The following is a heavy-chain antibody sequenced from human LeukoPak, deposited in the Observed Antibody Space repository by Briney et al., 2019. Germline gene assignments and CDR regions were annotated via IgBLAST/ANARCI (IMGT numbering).Heavy chain of an antibody. V-gene: IGHV4-4*07. CDR3: ARVYSSGSRAFQH. CDR1: GGSISSYY. D-gene: IGHD6-19*01. J-gene: IGHJ1*01. Sequence: SETLSLTCTVSGGSISSYYWSWIRQPAGRGLEWIGRIYTSGSTNYNPSLKSRVTMSVDTSKNQFSLKLSSVTAADTAVYYCARVYSSGSRAFQHWGQGTLVTVSS. CDR2: IYTSGST.